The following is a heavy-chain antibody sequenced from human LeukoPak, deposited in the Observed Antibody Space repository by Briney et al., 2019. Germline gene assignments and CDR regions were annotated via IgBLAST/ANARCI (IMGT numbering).Heavy chain of an antibody. CDR1: GFTVSSNY. V-gene: IGHV3-53*04. CDR3: ARSPTAVGFYFDY. J-gene: IGHJ4*02. Sequence: GGSLRLSCAASGFTVSSNYMSWVRQAPGKGLEWVSVIYSGGSTYYADSVKGRFTISRHSSKNTLYLQMNSLRAEDTAVYYCARSPTAVGFYFDYWGQGTLVTVSS. CDR2: IYSGGST.